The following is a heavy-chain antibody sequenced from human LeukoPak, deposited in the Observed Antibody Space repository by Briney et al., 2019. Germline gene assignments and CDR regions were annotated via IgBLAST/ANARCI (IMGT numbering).Heavy chain of an antibody. CDR1: GGSISRYY. D-gene: IGHD3-10*01. Sequence: SETLSLTCTVSGGSISRYYWSWIRQPAGKGLEWIGRIYTSGSTNYNPSLKSRVTMSVDTSKNQFSLKLSSVTAADTAVYYCAREGSYNNRGTENYWGQGTLVTVSS. CDR2: IYTSGST. J-gene: IGHJ4*02. CDR3: AREGSYNNRGTENY. V-gene: IGHV4-4*07.